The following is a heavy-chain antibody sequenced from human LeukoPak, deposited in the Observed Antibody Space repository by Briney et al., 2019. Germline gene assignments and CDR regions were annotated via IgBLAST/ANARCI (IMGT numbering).Heavy chain of an antibody. J-gene: IGHJ4*02. CDR2: IYHTGST. CDR1: GASISGTDW. V-gene: IGHV4-4*02. CDR3: ARVVGNTNFDS. D-gene: IGHD2-21*01. Sequence: SGTLSLTCAVSGASISGTDWWSWVRQPPGKGLEWIGEIYHTGSTNYNPSLESRVTISVDKSKSHFSLKVTSVTAADTAIYYCARVVGNTNFDSWGQGALVTVSS.